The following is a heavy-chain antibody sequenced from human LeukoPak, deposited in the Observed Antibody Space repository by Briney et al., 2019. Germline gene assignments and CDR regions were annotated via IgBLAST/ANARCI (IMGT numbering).Heavy chain of an antibody. V-gene: IGHV3-7*01. CDR2: IKQDGSEK. CDR3: ASHLRDY. Sequence: GGSLRLSCAASGFTFSNYWMSWVRQAPGKGLEWVANIKQDGSEKYYVDSVKGRFTISRDNAKNSLYLQMNNLRDEDTAVYYCASHLRDYRGQGTLVTVSS. J-gene: IGHJ4*02. CDR1: GFTFSNYW.